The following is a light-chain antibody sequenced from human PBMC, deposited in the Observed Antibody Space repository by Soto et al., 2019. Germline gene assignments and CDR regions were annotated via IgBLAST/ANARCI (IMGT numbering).Light chain of an antibody. CDR2: DAS. Sequence: EFVLTQSPGTLSLSPGERATLSCRASQTVRNNYLAWYQQKPGQAPRLLIYDASSRATGIPDRLSGGGSGTDFTLTISRLEPEDFAVYYCQQYGSSLLTFGGGTKVDNK. CDR3: QQYGSSLLT. V-gene: IGKV3-20*01. CDR1: QTVRNNY. J-gene: IGKJ4*01.